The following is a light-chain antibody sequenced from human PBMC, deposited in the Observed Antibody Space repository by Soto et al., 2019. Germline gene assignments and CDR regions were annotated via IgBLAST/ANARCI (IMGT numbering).Light chain of an antibody. CDR1: SSDVGGQNY. CDR2: AVT. CDR3: SSHAGNTNYV. J-gene: IGLJ1*01. Sequence: QSVLTQPPSASGSPGQSVAISCTGTSSDVGGQNYVSWYQQHPGKAPKLIIYAVTERPSGVPDRFSGSKSGNTASLTVSGLQTEDEADYYCSSHAGNTNYVFGTGTKSPS. V-gene: IGLV2-8*01.